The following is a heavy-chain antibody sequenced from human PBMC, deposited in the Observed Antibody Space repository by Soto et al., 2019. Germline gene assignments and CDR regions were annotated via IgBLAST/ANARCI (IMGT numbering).Heavy chain of an antibody. J-gene: IGHJ6*03. D-gene: IGHD2-2*01. CDR1: GLTFSSYW. V-gene: IGHV3-74*01. CDR3: VSRYCSSTSCYSYMDV. CDR2: INGDGSST. Sequence: GGSLRLSCAASGLTFSSYWMHWVRQAPGKGLVWVSRINGDGSSTSYADSVMGRCTISSDNAKNTVYLQMNSLRAEDTAVYYCVSRYCSSTSCYSYMDVWGKGTTVTVSS.